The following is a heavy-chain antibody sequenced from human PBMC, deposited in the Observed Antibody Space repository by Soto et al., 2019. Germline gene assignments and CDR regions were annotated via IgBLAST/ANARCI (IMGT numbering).Heavy chain of an antibody. CDR1: GGSFSGYY. D-gene: IGHD3-22*01. CDR2: INHSGST. V-gene: IGHV4-34*01. CDR3: ARGRYYDSSGYHPVGFDY. J-gene: IGHJ4*02. Sequence: SETLSLTCAVYGGSFSGYYWSWIRQPPGKGLEWIGEINHSGSTNYNPSLKSRVTISVDTSKNQFSLKLSSVTAADTAVYYCARGRYYDSSGYHPVGFDYWGQGTLVTVSS.